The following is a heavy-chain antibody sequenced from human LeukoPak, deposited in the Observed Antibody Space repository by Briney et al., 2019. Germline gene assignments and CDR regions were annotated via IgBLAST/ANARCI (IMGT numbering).Heavy chain of an antibody. V-gene: IGHV3-21*01. D-gene: IGHD3-22*01. Sequence: GGSLRLSCAASGFTFSSYSMNWVRPAPGKGLEWVSSISSSSSYIYYADSVKGRFTISRDNAKNSLYLQMNSLRAEDTAVYYCARLGSSGYYYGGRGQGTLVTVSS. CDR2: ISSSSSYI. CDR3: ARLGSSGYYYGG. CDR1: GFTFSSYS. J-gene: IGHJ4*02.